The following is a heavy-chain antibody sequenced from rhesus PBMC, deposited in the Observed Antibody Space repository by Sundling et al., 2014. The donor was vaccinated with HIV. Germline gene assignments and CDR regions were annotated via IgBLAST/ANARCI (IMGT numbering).Heavy chain of an antibody. V-gene: IGHV4-165*02. CDR1: GGSMSGYY. Sequence: QVQLQESGPGLVKPSETLSLTCAVSGGSMSGYYWNWIRQPPGKGLEWIGYIGGSSGSTYYNPSLKSRVTLSVDTSKNQFSLRLSSVTAADTAVYYCARTGPWTGYYSFDYWGQGVLVTVSS. D-gene: IGHD3-3*01. J-gene: IGHJ4*01. CDR2: IGGSSGST. CDR3: ARTGPWTGYYSFDY.